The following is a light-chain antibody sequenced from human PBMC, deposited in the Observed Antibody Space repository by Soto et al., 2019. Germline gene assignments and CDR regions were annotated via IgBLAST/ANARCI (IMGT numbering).Light chain of an antibody. CDR2: GAS. CDR1: QSVSDS. CDR3: QQTYGTPRT. Sequence: DIQMTQSPSSLSASVGDRVTITCRASQSVSDSLNWYQHKPGTAPKLLIFGASSLQSGVPSRFSGSRSGTDFTLTINSLQPEDFATYYCQQTYGTPRTFGQGTKLEIK. J-gene: IGKJ2*01. V-gene: IGKV1-39*01.